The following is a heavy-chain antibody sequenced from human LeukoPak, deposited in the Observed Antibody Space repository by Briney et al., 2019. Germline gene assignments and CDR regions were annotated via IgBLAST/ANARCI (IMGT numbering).Heavy chain of an antibody. V-gene: IGHV3-48*04. CDR2: ISPITSTK. CDR1: GFTFSIYS. Sequence: GGSLRLSCAAYGFTFSIYSMNWVRQTPGKGLEWVSYISPITSTKYYADSVEGRFTISRDDARNSLSLQMDSLRAEDTAVYYCARESDKHYDFWSGYLALDYWGQGTLVTVSS. CDR3: ARESDKHYDFWSGYLALDY. D-gene: IGHD3-3*01. J-gene: IGHJ4*02.